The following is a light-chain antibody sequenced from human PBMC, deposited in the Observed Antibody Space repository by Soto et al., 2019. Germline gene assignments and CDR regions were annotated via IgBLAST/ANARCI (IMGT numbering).Light chain of an antibody. J-gene: IGKJ1*01. CDR2: GAS. Sequence: EIVLTHSPCTLSLSPGERATLPCRASQSVSSSYLAWYQQQPGQAPRLLIYGASTRATGIPARFSGSGSGTDFTLTISSLEPEDFAVYYCQQRSNWPPWTFGQGTKVDIK. V-gene: IGKV3-11*01. CDR1: QSVSSSY. CDR3: QQRSNWPPWT.